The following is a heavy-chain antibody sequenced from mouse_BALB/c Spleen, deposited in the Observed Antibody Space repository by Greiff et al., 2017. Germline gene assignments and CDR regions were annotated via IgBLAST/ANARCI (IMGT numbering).Heavy chain of an antibody. V-gene: IGHV1S81*02. CDR3: TRGDFAY. J-gene: IGHJ3*01. Sequence: VKLMESGAELVKPGASVKLSCKASGYTFTSYYMYWVKQRPGQGLEWIGEINPSNGGTNFNEKFKSKATLTVDKSSSTAYMQLSSLTSEDSAVYYCTRGDFAYWGQGTLVTVSA. CDR1: GYTFTSYY. CDR2: INPSNGGT.